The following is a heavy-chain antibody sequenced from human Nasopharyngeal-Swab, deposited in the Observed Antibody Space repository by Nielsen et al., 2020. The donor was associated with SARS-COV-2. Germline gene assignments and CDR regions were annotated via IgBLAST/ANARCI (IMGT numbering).Heavy chain of an antibody. D-gene: IGHD3-3*02. J-gene: IGHJ4*02. CDR2: ISSSGDST. CDR1: GFSFSNYA. CDR3: AKTQFILDWADY. Sequence: GESLKISCVASGFSFSNYAVSWVRQAPGKGLEWVSGISSSGDSTYYTGSVKGRLTISRDNSKNTLYLQMNSLRAEDTALYYCAKTQFILDWADYWGQGTLVTVSS. V-gene: IGHV3-23*01.